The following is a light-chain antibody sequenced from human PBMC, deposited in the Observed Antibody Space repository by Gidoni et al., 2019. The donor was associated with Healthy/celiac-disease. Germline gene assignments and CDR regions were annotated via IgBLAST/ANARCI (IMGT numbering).Light chain of an antibody. V-gene: IGKV1-39*01. J-gene: IGKJ3*01. Sequence: DSQMTQSPSYLSASVGDRVSITCRASQSISSYLNWYQQKPGKAPKLLIYAASRLQSGVPSRFSGSASGTDFTLTISSLQPEDFATYYCQHSYSTPFFGPGTKVDIK. CDR3: QHSYSTPF. CDR1: QSISSY. CDR2: AAS.